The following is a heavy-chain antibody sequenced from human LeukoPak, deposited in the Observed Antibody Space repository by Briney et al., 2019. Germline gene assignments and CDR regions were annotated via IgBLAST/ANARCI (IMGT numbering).Heavy chain of an antibody. Sequence: SETLSLTCTVSGGSISSSPYYWGWIRQPPGKGLEWIGSIYYSGTTHYSPSLESRVTISVDTSKNQFSLKLSSVTAADTAVYYCARDTYYYDSSGRTTFDYWGQGTLVTVSS. V-gene: IGHV4-39*07. CDR1: GGSISSSPYY. CDR3: ARDTYYYDSSGRTTFDY. D-gene: IGHD3-22*01. J-gene: IGHJ4*02. CDR2: IYYSGTT.